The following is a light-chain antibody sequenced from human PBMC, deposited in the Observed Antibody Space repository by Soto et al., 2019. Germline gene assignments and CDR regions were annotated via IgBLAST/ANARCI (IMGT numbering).Light chain of an antibody. V-gene: IGKV1-5*03. CDR2: KAS. CDR3: QHYNSYSEA. J-gene: IGKJ1*01. CDR1: QTISSL. Sequence: IQMTQSPSTLSASVGDRVTITCRASQTISSLFAWYQQKPGKAPKLLIYKASTLKSGVPSRFSGSGSGTEFTLTISSLQPDDFATYYCQHYNSYSEAFGQGTKVDTK.